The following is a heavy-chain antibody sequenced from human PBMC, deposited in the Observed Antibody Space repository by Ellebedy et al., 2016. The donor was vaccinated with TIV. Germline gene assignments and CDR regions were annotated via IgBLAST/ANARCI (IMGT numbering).Heavy chain of an antibody. CDR3: ARGFRFGMDV. CDR1: GLTFSSHA. V-gene: IGHV3-23*01. CDR2: ISGSGGNT. D-gene: IGHD3-10*01. J-gene: IGHJ6*02. Sequence: GESLKISCAASGLTFSSHAMSWVRQAPGKGLEWVSSISGSGGNTYYEDSVKGRFTISRDNSKNTLYLQMNSPRAEDTAVYYCARGFRFGMDVWGQGTTVTVSS.